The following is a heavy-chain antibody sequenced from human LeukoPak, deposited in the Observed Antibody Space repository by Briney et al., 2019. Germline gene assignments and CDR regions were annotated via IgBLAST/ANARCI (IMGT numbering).Heavy chain of an antibody. Sequence: GGSLRLSCAASGFTFSSYGMHWVRQAPGKGLEWVAVISYDGSNKYYADSVKGRFTISRDNSKNTLDLQMNSLRVEDTAVYYCARDHDGGNSGFFDYWGQGTLVTVSA. J-gene: IGHJ4*02. D-gene: IGHD4-23*01. V-gene: IGHV3-30*03. CDR1: GFTFSSYG. CDR3: ARDHDGGNSGFFDY. CDR2: ISYDGSNK.